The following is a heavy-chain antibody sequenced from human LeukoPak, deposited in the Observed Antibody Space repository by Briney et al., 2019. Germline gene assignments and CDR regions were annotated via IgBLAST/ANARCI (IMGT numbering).Heavy chain of an antibody. CDR1: GGSISSYY. V-gene: IGHV4-59*01. D-gene: IGHD3-22*01. J-gene: IGHJ4*02. CDR2: IYYSGST. CDR3: ARDFSQYYYDSSGYWDY. Sequence: KPSETLSLTCTVSGGSISSYYWSWIRQPPGKGLEWIGYIYYSGSTNYNPSLKSRVTISVDTSKNQFSLKLSSVTAADTAVYYCARDFSQYYYDSSGYWDYWGQGTLVTVSS.